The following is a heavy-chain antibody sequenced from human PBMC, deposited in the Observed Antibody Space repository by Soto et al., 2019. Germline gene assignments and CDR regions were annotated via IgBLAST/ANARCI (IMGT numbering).Heavy chain of an antibody. D-gene: IGHD1-20*01. CDR3: ARSRRGYNYYFDY. J-gene: IGHJ4*02. CDR2: IYYSGST. V-gene: IGHV4-31*03. Sequence: SETLSLTCTVSGGSISSGGYYWSWVRQHPGKGLEWIGYIYYSGSTYYNPSLKSRVTISVDTSKNQFSLKLSSVTAADTAVYYCARSRRGYNYYFDYWGQGTLVTVSS. CDR1: GGSISSGGYY.